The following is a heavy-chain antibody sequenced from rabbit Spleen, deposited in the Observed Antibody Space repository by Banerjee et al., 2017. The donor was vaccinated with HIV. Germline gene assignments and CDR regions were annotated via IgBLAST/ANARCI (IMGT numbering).Heavy chain of an antibody. Sequence: QSLEESGGDLVQPGASLTLTCKASGFSFSSSYYMCWVRQAPGKGLECIACIYAGGSGTTYYASWAKGRFTFSKTSSTTVTLQMTSLTAADTATYFCARDTASSFSSYGMDLWGPGTLVTVS. J-gene: IGHJ6*01. CDR1: GFSFSSSYY. CDR3: ARDTASSFSSYGMDL. CDR2: IYAGGSGTT. D-gene: IGHD6-1*01. V-gene: IGHV1S40*01.